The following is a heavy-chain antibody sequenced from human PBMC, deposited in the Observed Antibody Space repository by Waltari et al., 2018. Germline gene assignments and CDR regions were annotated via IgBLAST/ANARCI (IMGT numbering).Heavy chain of an antibody. CDR2: IKSKTDGGTT. J-gene: IGHJ4*02. D-gene: IGHD3-22*01. CDR1: AFTFSNAG. V-gene: IGHV3-15*01. CDR3: TTVDYYDSSGYAFDY. Sequence: EVQLVESGGGLVKPGGSLRLSCAASAFTFSNAGMTWVRQAPGQGLEWVGRIKSKTDGGTTDYAAPVKGRFTISRDDSKNTLYLQMNSLKTEDTAVYYCTTVDYYDSSGYAFDYWGQGTLVTVSS.